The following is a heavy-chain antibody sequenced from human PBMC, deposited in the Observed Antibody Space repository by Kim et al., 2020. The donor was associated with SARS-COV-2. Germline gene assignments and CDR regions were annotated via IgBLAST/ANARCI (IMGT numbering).Heavy chain of an antibody. D-gene: IGHD3-22*01. Sequence: GRFTISRDDSKNTAYLKMNSLKTEDTAVYYCTRQYYYDSSGYYPVNWFDPWGQGTLVTVSS. V-gene: IGHV3-73*01. J-gene: IGHJ5*02. CDR3: TRQYYYDSSGYYPVNWFDP.